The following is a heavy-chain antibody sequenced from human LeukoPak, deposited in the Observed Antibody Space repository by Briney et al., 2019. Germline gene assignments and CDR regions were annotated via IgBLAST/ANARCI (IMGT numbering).Heavy chain of an antibody. CDR2: INHNGST. CDR1: GRPFSGYY. CDR3: ARGPYSSSWYNY. J-gene: IGHJ4*02. Sequence: SETLSLTCAVYGRPFSGYYWLWIRQPPGKGREWIGEINHNGSTNYNPSLKSRVTIRRDTSKNQFSLKLSSVTAADRAVYYCARGPYSSSWYNYWGQGTLVTVSS. D-gene: IGHD6-13*01. V-gene: IGHV4-34*01.